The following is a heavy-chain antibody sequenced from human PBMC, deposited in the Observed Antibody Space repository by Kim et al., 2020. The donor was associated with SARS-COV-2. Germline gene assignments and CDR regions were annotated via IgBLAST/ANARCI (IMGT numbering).Heavy chain of an antibody. V-gene: IGHV4-39*01. J-gene: IGHJ4*02. Sequence: SETLSLTCTVSGGSISSSSYYWGWIRQPPGKGLEWIGSIYYSGSTYYNPSLKSRVTISVDTSKNQFSLKLSSVTAADTAVYYCARHGWDGDYYYWGQGTLVTVSS. CDR3: ARHGWDGDYYY. CDR2: IYYSGST. CDR1: GGSISSSSYY. D-gene: IGHD4-17*01.